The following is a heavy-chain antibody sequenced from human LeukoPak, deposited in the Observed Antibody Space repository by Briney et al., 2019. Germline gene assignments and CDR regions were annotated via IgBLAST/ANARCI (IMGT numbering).Heavy chain of an antibody. CDR1: GGSISSSSYY. V-gene: IGHV4-39*01. CDR3: ATGNYYDSSGYHEADAFDI. J-gene: IGHJ3*02. D-gene: IGHD3-22*01. Sequence: PSETLSLTCTVSGGSISSSSYYWGWIRQPPGKGLEWIGSIYYSGSTYYNPSLKSRVTISVDTSKNQFSLKLSSVTAADTAVYYCATGNYYDSSGYHEADAFDIWGQGTMVTVSS. CDR2: IYYSGST.